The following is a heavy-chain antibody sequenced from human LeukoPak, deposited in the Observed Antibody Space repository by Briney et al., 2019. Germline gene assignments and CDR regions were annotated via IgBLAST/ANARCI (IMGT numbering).Heavy chain of an antibody. CDR3: ARDQSGIVATTPFDY. V-gene: IGHV3-48*03. CDR2: ISSSGRNK. J-gene: IGHJ4*02. Sequence: GGSLRLSCAASGFTFNNYEMNWVRQAPGKGLEWVSYISSSGRNKYYADSVRGRFTISRDNANNSLYLQMSSLRAEDTGIYYCARDQSGIVATTPFDYWGQGTLVTVSS. D-gene: IGHD5-12*01. CDR1: GFTFNNYE.